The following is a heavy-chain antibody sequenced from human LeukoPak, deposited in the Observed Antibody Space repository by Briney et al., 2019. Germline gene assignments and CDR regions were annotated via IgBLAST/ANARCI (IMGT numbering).Heavy chain of an antibody. CDR2: IKQDGSEK. CDR3: AKLGRGVKYYFDY. Sequence: GGSLRLSCAASGFTFSSYWISWVRQAPGKGLEWVANIKQDGSEKYYVDSVKGRFTISRDNAKNSLYLQMNSLRAEDTAVYYCAKLGRGVKYYFDYWGQGTLVTVSS. CDR1: GFTFSSYW. D-gene: IGHD3-10*01. J-gene: IGHJ4*02. V-gene: IGHV3-7*03.